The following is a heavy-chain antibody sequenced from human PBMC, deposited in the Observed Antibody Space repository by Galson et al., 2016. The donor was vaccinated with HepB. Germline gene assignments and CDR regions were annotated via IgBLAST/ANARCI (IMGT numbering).Heavy chain of an antibody. CDR1: GFSLSTSGVG. Sequence: PALVKPTQTLTLTCTFSGFSLSTSGVGVGWIRQPPGKALEWLALIYWNDDKRYSPSLRGRLTITKDTSKNHVVLTMTNMDPVDTATYFCARMSLTRHGYYFDYWGQGTLVTVSS. V-gene: IGHV2-5*01. CDR2: IYWNDDK. D-gene: IGHD3-22*01. J-gene: IGHJ4*02. CDR3: ARMSLTRHGYYFDY.